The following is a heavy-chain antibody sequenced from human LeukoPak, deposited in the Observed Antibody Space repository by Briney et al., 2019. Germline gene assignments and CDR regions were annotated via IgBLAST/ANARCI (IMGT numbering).Heavy chain of an antibody. V-gene: IGHV1-18*01. CDR3: ARVCSGGSCHDY. CDR2: IRAYNGNT. J-gene: IGHJ4*02. CDR1: GYTFTSYG. D-gene: IGHD2-15*01. Sequence: ASVKVSCKASGYTFTSYGISWVRQAPGQGLEWMGWIRAYNGNTNYAQKLQGRVTMTTDTSTSTVYMELRSLRSDDTALYYCARVCSGGSCHDYWGQGTLVTVSS.